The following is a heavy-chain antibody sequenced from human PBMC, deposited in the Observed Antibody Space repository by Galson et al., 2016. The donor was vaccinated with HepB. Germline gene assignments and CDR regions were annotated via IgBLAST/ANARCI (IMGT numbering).Heavy chain of an antibody. CDR3: ARYRFFFGSGSYSLRRGYYHGMDV. Sequence: SLRLSCAVSGFTVSTYYMSWVRQAPGKGLEWVSVIYTDGETHFADSVKGRFPISRDISRNTLYLQMNSLRVEDTALYYCARYRFFFGSGSYSLRRGYYHGMDVWGQGTTVTVSS. J-gene: IGHJ6*02. V-gene: IGHV3-53*05. CDR1: GFTVSTYY. CDR2: IYTDGET. D-gene: IGHD3-10*01.